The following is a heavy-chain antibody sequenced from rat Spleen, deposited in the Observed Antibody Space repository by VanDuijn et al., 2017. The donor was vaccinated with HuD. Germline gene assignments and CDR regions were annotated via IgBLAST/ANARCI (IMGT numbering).Heavy chain of an antibody. D-gene: IGHD1-9*01. CDR1: GFTFSHYD. Sequence: EVQLVESGGGLVQPGRSLKLSCAASGFTFSHYDMAWVRQAPKKGLEWVATISYGDTSGHSSTYYRDSVKGRFTISRDIAKSTLSLQMDSLRSEDTATYYCARRHYGYTDYFDYWGQGVMVTVSS. CDR3: ARRHYGYTDYFDY. J-gene: IGHJ2*01. CDR2: ISYGDTSGHSST. V-gene: IGHV5-7*01.